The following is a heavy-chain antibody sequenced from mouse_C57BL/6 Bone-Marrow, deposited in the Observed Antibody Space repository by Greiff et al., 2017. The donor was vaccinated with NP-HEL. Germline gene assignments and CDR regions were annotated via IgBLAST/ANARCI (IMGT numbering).Heavy chain of an antibody. CDR3: ATLLWYYVRGWYFDV. V-gene: IGHV1-54*01. J-gene: IGHJ1*03. Sequence: QVQLQQSGAELVRPGTSVKVSCKASGYAFTNYLIEWVKQRPGQGLEWIGVINPGSGGTNYNEKFKGKATLTADKSSSTAYMQLSSLTSEDSAVYFCATLLWYYVRGWYFDVWGTGTTVTVSS. D-gene: IGHD2-10*01. CDR1: GYAFTNYL. CDR2: INPGSGGT.